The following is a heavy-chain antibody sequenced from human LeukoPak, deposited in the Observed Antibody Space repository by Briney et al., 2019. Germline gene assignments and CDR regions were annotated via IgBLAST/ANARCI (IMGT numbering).Heavy chain of an antibody. CDR1: GITFSNSW. CDR2: IKRKTDGGTT. D-gene: IGHD2-21*01. CDR3: LQFYYCAICNVNPFDY. J-gene: IGHJ4*02. Sequence: GGSLRLSCTVSGITFSNSWMTWGCQAPGKGLEWVGRIKRKTDGGTTDYSSLVKGRFIISRDDSTNTLYLQMNSLKHEETAVYSRLQFYYCAICNVNPFDYWGQGTLVTVSS. V-gene: IGHV3-15*01.